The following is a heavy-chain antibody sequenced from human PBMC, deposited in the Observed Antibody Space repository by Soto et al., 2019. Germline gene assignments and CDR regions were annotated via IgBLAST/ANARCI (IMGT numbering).Heavy chain of an antibody. CDR1: GYKFTNYW. V-gene: IGHV5-10-1*01. J-gene: IGHJ4*02. D-gene: IGHD1-1*01. Sequence: GESLKISCKGSGYKFTNYWLSWVRQTSGKGLEWMGRIDPSDSYINYSPSFRGHVTISIDESISTAHLQWSSLKASDTATYYCAIVTAETAYHYFDFWGQGTLVTVSS. CDR2: IDPSDSYI. CDR3: AIVTAETAYHYFDF.